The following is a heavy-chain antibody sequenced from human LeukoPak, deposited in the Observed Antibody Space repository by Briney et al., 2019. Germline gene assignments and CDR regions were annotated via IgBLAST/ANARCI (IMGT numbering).Heavy chain of an antibody. CDR1: GYTFTGYY. CDR3: ATDPVERELPGGDY. CDR2: INPNSGGT. D-gene: IGHD1-26*01. Sequence: GASVKVSCKASGYTFTGYYMHWVRQAPGQGLEWMGRINPNSGGTNYAQKFQGRVTMTRDTSISTAYMELSRLRSDDTAVYYCATDPVERELPGGDYWGQGTLVTVSS. J-gene: IGHJ4*02. V-gene: IGHV1-2*06.